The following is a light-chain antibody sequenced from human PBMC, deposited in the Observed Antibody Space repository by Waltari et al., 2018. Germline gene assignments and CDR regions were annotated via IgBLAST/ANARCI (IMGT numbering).Light chain of an antibody. J-gene: IGLJ2*01. V-gene: IGLV2-14*01. CDR1: SSDGGAYEA. CDR2: DVT. Sequence: SALTQPDSVSGSPGQSITISCTGISSDGGAYEAVSWYQQNPGKAPKVMIYDVTSRPSGVSNRFSGSKSGSSASLTISGLQPEDEADYYCSSFTTSTTGIFGGGTRLTVL. CDR3: SSFTTSTTGI.